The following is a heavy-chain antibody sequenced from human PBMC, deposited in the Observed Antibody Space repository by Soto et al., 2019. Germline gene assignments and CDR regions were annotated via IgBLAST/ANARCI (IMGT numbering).Heavy chain of an antibody. CDR1: GFTFSSYG. CDR2: ISSSSSYI. V-gene: IGHV3-21*01. D-gene: IGHD2-15*01. CDR3: ARDLCSGGSCYGYFDL. Sequence: GGSLRLSCAASGFTFSSYGMNWVRQAPGKGLEWVSSISSSSSYIYYADSVKGRFTISRDNAKNSLYLQMNSLRAEDTAVYYCARDLCSGGSCYGYFDLWGRGTLVTVSS. J-gene: IGHJ2*01.